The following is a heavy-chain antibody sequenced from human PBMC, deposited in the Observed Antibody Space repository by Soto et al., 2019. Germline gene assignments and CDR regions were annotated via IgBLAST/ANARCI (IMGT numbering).Heavy chain of an antibody. CDR2: ISSRGTTS. J-gene: IGHJ6*03. Sequence: GGSLRLSCAASGFTFSDYYMSWIRQAPGKGLEWVSYISSRGTTSYYADFVKGRFTISRDNAKNLVYLEMNSLRAEDTAVYYCARDVTGSYYNNYYYYMDVWGKGTTVTVSS. D-gene: IGHD3-10*01. V-gene: IGHV3-11*01. CDR1: GFTFSDYY. CDR3: ARDVTGSYYNNYYYYMDV.